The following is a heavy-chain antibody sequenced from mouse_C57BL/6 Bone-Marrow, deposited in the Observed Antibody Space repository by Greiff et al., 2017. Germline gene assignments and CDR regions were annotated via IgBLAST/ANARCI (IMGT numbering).Heavy chain of an antibody. CDR2: IDPSDSYT. V-gene: IGHV1-69*01. Sequence: VQLQQSGAELVMPGASVKLSCKASGYTFTSYWMHWVKQRPGQGLEWIGEIDPSDSYTNYNQTFKGKSTLTVDKSSSTAYMQLSSLTSEDSAVYYWARGGWPSYYFDYWGKGTTLTVSS. CDR1: GYTFTSYW. D-gene: IGHD2-3*01. CDR3: ARGGWPSYYFDY. J-gene: IGHJ2*01.